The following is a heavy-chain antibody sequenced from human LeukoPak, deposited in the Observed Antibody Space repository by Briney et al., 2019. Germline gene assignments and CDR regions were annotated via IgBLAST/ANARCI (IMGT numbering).Heavy chain of an antibody. J-gene: IGHJ4*02. V-gene: IGHV2-70*04. Sequence: SGPALVKPTQPLTLTCTFSGFSLSTSGMRVSWIRQPPGKALEWLARIDWDDDKFYSTSLKTRLTISKDTSKNQVVLTMTSMDPVDTATYYCARIPTTVTAFDYWGQGTLVTVSS. CDR3: ARIPTTVTAFDY. D-gene: IGHD4-17*01. CDR1: GFSLSTSGMR. CDR2: IDWDDDK.